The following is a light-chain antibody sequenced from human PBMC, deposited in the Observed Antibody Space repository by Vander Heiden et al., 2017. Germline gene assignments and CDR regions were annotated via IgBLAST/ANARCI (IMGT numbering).Light chain of an antibody. V-gene: IGKV1-13*02. J-gene: IGKJ3*01. CDR1: QGIISA. CDR3: QQFNSYPFT. CDR2: DAS. Sequence: AIQLTQSPSSLSASVGDRVTITRRASQGIISALAWYLQKPGKGPKLLIYDASSLESGVPSRFSGSGSGTDFTLTISSLQPEDFATYYCQQFNSYPFTFGHGTKVDIK.